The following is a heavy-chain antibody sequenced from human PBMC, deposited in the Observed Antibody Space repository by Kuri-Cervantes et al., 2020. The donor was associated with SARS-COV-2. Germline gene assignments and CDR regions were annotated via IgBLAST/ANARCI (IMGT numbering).Heavy chain of an antibody. CDR1: HFTFGSYA. CDR2: ISYDGNNK. Sequence: GESLKISCAASHFTFGSYAFHWVRQAPGQGLEWVAAISYDGNNKYFADSVRGRFTVSRDNSKNTLYLEMDGLRPEDTAVYYCARDMTFDEYGDYFYYYMDVWGKGTTVTVAS. D-gene: IGHD3-16*01. J-gene: IGHJ6*03. CDR3: ARDMTFDEYGDYFYYYMDV. V-gene: IGHV3-30*04.